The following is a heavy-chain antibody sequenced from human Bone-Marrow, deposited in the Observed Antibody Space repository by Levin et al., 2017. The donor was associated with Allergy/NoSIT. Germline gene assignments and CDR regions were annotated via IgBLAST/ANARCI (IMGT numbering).Heavy chain of an antibody. V-gene: IGHV3-9*01. Sequence: GGSLRLSCAASGFTFDDYAMHWVRQAPGKGLEWVSGISWNSGSIGYADSVKGRFTISRDNAKNSLYLQMNSLRAEDTALYYCAKVSVAFDIWGQGTMVTVSS. CDR2: ISWNSGSI. CDR1: GFTFDDYA. D-gene: IGHD3-16*02. J-gene: IGHJ3*02. CDR3: AKVSVAFDI.